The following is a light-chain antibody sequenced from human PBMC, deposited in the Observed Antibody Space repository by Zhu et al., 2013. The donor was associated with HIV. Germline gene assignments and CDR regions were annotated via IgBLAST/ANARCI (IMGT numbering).Light chain of an antibody. CDR1: QSVSSSY. CDR3: QEYATAST. J-gene: IGKJ1*01. CDR2: GAS. Sequence: EIVLTQSPGTLSLSPGETATLSCRASQSVSSSYLAWYQQKPGQAPRLLIYGASTRHTGIPDRFSGSGSGMDFTLTITGLEPEDFAVYYCQEYATASTFGQGT. V-gene: IGKV3-20*01.